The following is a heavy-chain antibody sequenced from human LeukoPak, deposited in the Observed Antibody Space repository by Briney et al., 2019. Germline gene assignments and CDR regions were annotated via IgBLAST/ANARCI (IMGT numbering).Heavy chain of an antibody. D-gene: IGHD3-22*01. CDR1: GFTFSNYW. CDR3: ATYSSLNRREFQY. J-gene: IGHJ1*01. Sequence: QSGGSLRLSCEGSGFTFSNYWMGWVRQAPGTGLQWVANIKTDGSEKYYVDSVKGRFTISRDNAKNSLYLQMNSLRAEDTAVYYCATYSSLNRREFQYWGQGTLLTVSS. V-gene: IGHV3-7*01. CDR2: IKTDGSEK.